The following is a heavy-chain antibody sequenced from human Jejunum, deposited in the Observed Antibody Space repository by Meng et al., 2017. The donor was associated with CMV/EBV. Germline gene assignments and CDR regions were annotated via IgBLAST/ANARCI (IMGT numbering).Heavy chain of an antibody. CDR1: GFAFSTYG. CDR3: AKVGVYNHHDY. J-gene: IGHJ4*02. V-gene: IGHV3-23*01. CDR2: VSGSGIDT. Sequence: CAASGFAFSTYGMSWVRQAPGKGLEWVATVSGSGIDTYYADSVKGRFTISRDNSNNSLFLQMNSPRVEDTAFYYCAKVGVYNHHDYWGQGTLVTVSS. D-gene: IGHD1-26*01.